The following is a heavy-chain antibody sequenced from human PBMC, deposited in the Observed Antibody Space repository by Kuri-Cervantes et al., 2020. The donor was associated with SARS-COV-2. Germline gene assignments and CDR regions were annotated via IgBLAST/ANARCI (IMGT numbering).Heavy chain of an antibody. Sequence: SVKVSCKASGYTFTGYYMHWVRQAPGQGLEWMGGIIPIFGTANYAQKFQGRVTITADESTSTAYMELSSLRSEDTAVYYCARAGSGWYGRWFDPWGQGTLVTVSS. J-gene: IGHJ5*02. CDR2: IIPIFGTA. D-gene: IGHD6-19*01. CDR3: ARAGSGWYGRWFDP. V-gene: IGHV1-69*13. CDR1: GYTFTGYY.